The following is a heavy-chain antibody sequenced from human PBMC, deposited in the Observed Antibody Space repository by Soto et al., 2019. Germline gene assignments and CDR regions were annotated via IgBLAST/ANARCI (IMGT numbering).Heavy chain of an antibody. Sequence: SETLSLTCAVYGGSFSGYYWSWIRQPPGKGLEWIGEINHSGSTNYNPSLKSRVTISVDTSKNQFSLKLSSVTAADTVVYYCARGLSITMVRGFFDYWGQGTLVTVSS. D-gene: IGHD3-10*01. J-gene: IGHJ4*02. CDR1: GGSFSGYY. CDR2: INHSGST. CDR3: ARGLSITMVRGFFDY. V-gene: IGHV4-34*01.